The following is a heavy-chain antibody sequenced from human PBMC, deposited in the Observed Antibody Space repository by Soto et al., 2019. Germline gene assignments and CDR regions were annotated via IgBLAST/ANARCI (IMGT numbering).Heavy chain of an antibody. D-gene: IGHD2-8*01. CDR2: ISAYNANT. Sequence: QVHLVQSGAEVKKPGASVKVSCKASGYTLTRYGITWVRQAPGQGLEWMGSISAYNANTNYAQKLQGRLTMTTDTSTSTDYMELSRRTSDAAVVYYWARDVFRSFDLWVRGPLVSVSS. J-gene: IGHJ2*01. V-gene: IGHV1-18*01. CDR3: ARDVFRSFDL. CDR1: GYTLTRYG.